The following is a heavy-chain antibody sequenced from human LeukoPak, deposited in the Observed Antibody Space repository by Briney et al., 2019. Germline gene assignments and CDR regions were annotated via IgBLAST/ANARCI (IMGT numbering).Heavy chain of an antibody. V-gene: IGHV4-59*12. Sequence: PSETLSLTCSVSGDSISNFYWSWIRQSPGKGLEWIGDIHHSGSTNYNPSLKSRVTISVGKSKNQFSLRLSSVTAADTALYYCATAVLTPILGYWGQGTLVTVSS. J-gene: IGHJ4*02. CDR1: GDSISNFY. CDR3: ATAVLTPILGY. D-gene: IGHD2-21*02. CDR2: IHHSGST.